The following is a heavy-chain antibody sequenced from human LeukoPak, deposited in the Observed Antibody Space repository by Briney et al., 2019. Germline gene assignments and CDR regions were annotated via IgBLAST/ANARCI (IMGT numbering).Heavy chain of an antibody. CDR2: ISYDGSNK. V-gene: IGHV3-30*04. D-gene: IGHD1-26*01. CDR3: ARDFSFRVVGASRFDY. Sequence: GRSLRLSCAASGFTFSSYAMHWVRQAPGKGLEWVAVISYDGSNKYYADSVKGRFTISRDNSKNTLYLQMNSLRAEDTAVYYCARDFSFRVVGASRFDYWGQGTLVTVSS. CDR1: GFTFSSYA. J-gene: IGHJ4*02.